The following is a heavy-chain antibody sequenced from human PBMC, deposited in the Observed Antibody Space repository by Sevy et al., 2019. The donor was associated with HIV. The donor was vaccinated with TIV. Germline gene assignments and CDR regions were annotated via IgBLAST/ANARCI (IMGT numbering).Heavy chain of an antibody. V-gene: IGHV3-23*01. Sequence: GESLKISCAASGFTFSSYAMSWVRQAPGKGLEWVSAISGSGGSTYDADSVKGRFTISRDNSKNTLYLQMNSLRAEDTAVYYCAKGRAIVVGDFDYWGQGTLVTVSS. CDR1: GFTFSSYA. CDR2: ISGSGGST. J-gene: IGHJ4*02. D-gene: IGHD3-22*01. CDR3: AKGRAIVVGDFDY.